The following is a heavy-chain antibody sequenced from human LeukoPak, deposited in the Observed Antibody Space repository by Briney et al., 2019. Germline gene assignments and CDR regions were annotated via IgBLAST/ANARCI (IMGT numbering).Heavy chain of an antibody. V-gene: IGHV1-2*02. Sequence: ASVKVSCKTSGYTFTGYYMHWVRQAPGQGLEWMGWINPNSGGTNYAQKFQGRVTMTRDTSISTAYMELSRLRSDDTAVYYCAIVVVPAAKSPYFDYWGQGTLVTVSS. J-gene: IGHJ4*02. D-gene: IGHD2-2*01. CDR3: AIVVVPAAKSPYFDY. CDR1: GYTFTGYY. CDR2: INPNSGGT.